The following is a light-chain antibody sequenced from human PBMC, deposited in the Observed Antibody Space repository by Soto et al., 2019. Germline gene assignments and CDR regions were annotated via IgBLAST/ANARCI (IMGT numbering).Light chain of an antibody. CDR1: SSDVGGYDY. V-gene: IGLV2-8*01. J-gene: IGLJ3*02. CDR2: EVN. Sequence: QSALTQPPFASGSPGQSVTISCTGTSSDVGGYDYVSWYQHHPGKAPKLMIYEVNKRPSGVPDRFSGSKSGNTASLTVSGLQAEDEADYYCSSYAGSNNLVFGGGTKLTVL. CDR3: SSYAGSNNLV.